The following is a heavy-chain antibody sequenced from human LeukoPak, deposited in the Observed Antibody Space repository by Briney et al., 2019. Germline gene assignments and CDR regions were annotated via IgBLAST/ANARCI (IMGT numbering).Heavy chain of an antibody. Sequence: GGSLRLSCAASGFTFSSYGMHWVRQAPGKGLEWVAFIRYDGDIKYYADSVKGRFTISRDNAKNSLYLQMNSLRAEDTAVYYCARDPSSWYYYYMDVWGKGTTVTVSS. V-gene: IGHV3-30*02. J-gene: IGHJ6*03. CDR1: GFTFSSYG. D-gene: IGHD6-13*01. CDR2: IRYDGDIK. CDR3: ARDPSSWYYYYMDV.